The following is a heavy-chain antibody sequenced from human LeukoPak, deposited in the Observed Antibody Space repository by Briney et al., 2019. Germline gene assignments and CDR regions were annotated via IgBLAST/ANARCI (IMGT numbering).Heavy chain of an antibody. D-gene: IGHD5-12*01. CDR1: GFTFSFFG. CDR2: IWPDGSNK. V-gene: IGHV3-33*01. J-gene: IGHJ4*02. CDR3: ARHNHGYDWDY. Sequence: GGSLRLSCAASGFTFSFFGMHWVRQAPGKGLVWVAVIWPDGSNKYYADSVKGRFAVSRDNSKDTLYLQMNSLRVEDTAVYYCARHNHGYDWDYWGQGTLVTVSS.